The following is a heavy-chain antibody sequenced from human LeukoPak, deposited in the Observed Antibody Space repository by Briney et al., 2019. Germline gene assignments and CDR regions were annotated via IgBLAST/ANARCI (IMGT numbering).Heavy chain of an antibody. CDR3: ARGISPLDYHFGMDV. CDR1: GGSISSYY. CDR2: IYTSGST. J-gene: IGHJ6*02. Sequence: SETLSLTCTVSGGSISSYYWSWIRQPAGKGLERIGRIYTSGSTNYNPSLKSRVTMSVDTSKNQFSLKLSSVTAADTAVYYCARGISPLDYHFGMDVWGQGTTVTVFS. D-gene: IGHD2-15*01. V-gene: IGHV4-4*07.